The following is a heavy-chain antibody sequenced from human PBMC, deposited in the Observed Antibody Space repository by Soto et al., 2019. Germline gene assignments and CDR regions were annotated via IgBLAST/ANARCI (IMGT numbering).Heavy chain of an antibody. CDR2: ISGSGGST. V-gene: IGHV3-23*01. J-gene: IGHJ3*02. CDR3: AKDVDCSGGSCYSEAFDI. D-gene: IGHD2-15*01. Sequence: GGSLRLSCAASGFTFSSYAMSWVRQAPGKGLEWVSAISGSGGSTYYADSVKGRFTISRDNSKNTLYLQMNSLRAEDTAVYYCAKDVDCSGGSCYSEAFDIWGQGTMVTVSS. CDR1: GFTFSSYA.